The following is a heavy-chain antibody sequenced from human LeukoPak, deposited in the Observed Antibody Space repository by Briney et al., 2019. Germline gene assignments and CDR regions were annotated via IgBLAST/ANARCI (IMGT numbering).Heavy chain of an antibody. Sequence: WIRQPPGKGREWVGFIRSKAYGGTTEYAASVKGRFTISRNDSKSIAYLQMNSLKTEDTAVYYCTRDQGFLEWLYFMDVWGKGTTVTVSS. V-gene: IGHV3-49*02. J-gene: IGHJ6*03. D-gene: IGHD3-3*01. CDR2: IRSKAYGGTT. CDR3: TRDQGFLEWLYFMDV.